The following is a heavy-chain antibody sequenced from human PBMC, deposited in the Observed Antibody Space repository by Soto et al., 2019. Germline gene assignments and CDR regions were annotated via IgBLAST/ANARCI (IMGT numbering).Heavy chain of an antibody. CDR2: IWYDGSNK. V-gene: IGHV3-33*01. Sequence: VGSLRLSCAASGFTFSSYGMHWVRQAPGKGLEWVAVIWYDGSNKYYADSVKGRFTISRDNSKNTLYLQMNSLRAEDTAVYYCLAGSGIHYYYYGMDVWGQGTTVTVSS. CDR1: GFTFSSYG. J-gene: IGHJ6*02. D-gene: IGHD3-10*01. CDR3: LAGSGIHYYYYGMDV.